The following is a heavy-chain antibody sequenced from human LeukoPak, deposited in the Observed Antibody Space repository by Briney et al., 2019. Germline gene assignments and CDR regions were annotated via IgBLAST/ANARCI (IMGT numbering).Heavy chain of an antibody. V-gene: IGHV1-46*01. CDR2: INPSGGST. Sequence: ASVKVSCKASGYTFTGYYMHWVRQAPGQGLEWMGIINPSGGSTSYAQKFQGRVTMTRDTSTSTVYMELSSLRSEDTAVYYCARVKPNYYDSSAYGTFDIWGQGTMVTVSS. D-gene: IGHD3-22*01. J-gene: IGHJ3*02. CDR1: GYTFTGYY. CDR3: ARVKPNYYDSSAYGTFDI.